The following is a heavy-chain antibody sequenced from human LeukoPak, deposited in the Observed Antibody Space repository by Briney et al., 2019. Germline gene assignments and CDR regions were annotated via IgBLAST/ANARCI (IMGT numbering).Heavy chain of an antibody. CDR3: AKEVAGGAYYEWVDY. D-gene: IGHD1-26*01. CDR1: GFVFDDYT. CDR2: ISWDGVNT. V-gene: IGHV3-43*01. J-gene: IGHJ4*02. Sequence: GGSLRLYCAAPGFVFDDYTMHWVRQVPGKGLEWVSLISWDGVNTYYADSVKGRFTISRDNSKNSLFLQMNSLRTEDSALYYCAKEVAGGAYYEWVDYWGQGTLVTAAS.